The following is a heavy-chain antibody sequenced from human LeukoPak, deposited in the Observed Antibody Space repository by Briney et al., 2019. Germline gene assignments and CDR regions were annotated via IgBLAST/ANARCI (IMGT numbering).Heavy chain of an antibody. D-gene: IGHD1-26*01. CDR3: ARVAHPGEDYFDS. J-gene: IGHJ4*02. V-gene: IGHV3-21*01. Sequence: KSGGSLRLSCAASGFTFSSYSMNWVRQAPGKGLEWVSSISGSSTYIYYTDSVKGRFTISRDNAKNSFYLQMNSLRAEDSAIYYCARVAHPGEDYFDSWGQGTLVTVSS. CDR1: GFTFSSYS. CDR2: ISGSSTYI.